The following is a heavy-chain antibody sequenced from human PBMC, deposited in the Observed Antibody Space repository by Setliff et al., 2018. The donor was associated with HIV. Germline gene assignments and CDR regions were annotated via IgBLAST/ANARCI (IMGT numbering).Heavy chain of an antibody. Sequence: SVKVSCKASGGTLSNYTITWVRQAPGQGLEWMGGIIPIFGTANYAQKFQGRVTITADESTSTAYMEVSRLRSDDTAVYYCARGALLAVFDFDHWGHGTLVTVS. CDR1: GGTLSNYT. J-gene: IGHJ4*01. D-gene: IGHD3-3*02. CDR2: IIPIFGTA. CDR3: ARGALLAVFDFDH. V-gene: IGHV1-69*13.